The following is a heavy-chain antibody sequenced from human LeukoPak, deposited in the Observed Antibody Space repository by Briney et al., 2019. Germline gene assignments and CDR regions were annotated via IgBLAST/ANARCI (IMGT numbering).Heavy chain of an antibody. D-gene: IGHD2-15*01. CDR3: ARGSCSGGSCYLDY. CDR2: ISSSSSTI. CDR1: GFTFSSYS. J-gene: IGHJ4*02. Sequence: PGGSLRLSCAASGFTFSSYSMNWVRQAPGKGLEWVSYISSSSSTIYYADSVKGRFTISRDSAKNSLYLQMNSLRAEDTAVYYCARGSCSGGSCYLDYWGQGTLVTVSS. V-gene: IGHV3-48*01.